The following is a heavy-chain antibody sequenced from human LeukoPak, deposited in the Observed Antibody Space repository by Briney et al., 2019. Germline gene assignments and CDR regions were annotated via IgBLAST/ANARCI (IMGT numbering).Heavy chain of an antibody. J-gene: IGHJ4*02. Sequence: GGSLRLSCAASGFTVSSSYMSWVRQAPGKGLEWVSTIYGGATTYYADSVKGRFTISRDNSKNTLYLQMKSLRAEDTAVYYCARGYSHFDYWGQGTLVTVSS. CDR2: IYGGATT. V-gene: IGHV3-66*01. D-gene: IGHD5-18*01. CDR1: GFTVSSSY. CDR3: ARGYSHFDY.